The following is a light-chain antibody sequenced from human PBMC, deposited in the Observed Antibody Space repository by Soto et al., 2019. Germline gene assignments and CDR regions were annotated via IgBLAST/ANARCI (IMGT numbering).Light chain of an antibody. CDR1: QSVSISY. J-gene: IGKJ4*01. CDR3: QQYGSSRLT. V-gene: IGKV3-20*01. Sequence: EIVLTQSPGTLSLSPGEKDTLSCRASQSVSISYLAWYQQKPGQAPRLLIYGASSRSTGIPDRFSGSGSGTDFTLTISRLEPEDFAVYYCQQYGSSRLTFGGGTKVDIK. CDR2: GAS.